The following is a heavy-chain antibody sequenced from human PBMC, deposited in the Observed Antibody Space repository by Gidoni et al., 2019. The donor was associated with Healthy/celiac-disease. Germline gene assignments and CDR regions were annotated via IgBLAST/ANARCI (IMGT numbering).Heavy chain of an antibody. J-gene: IGHJ3*02. CDR3: TTAFPMATMNGLHYAFDI. D-gene: IGHD5-12*01. CDR1: GFLFSNAW. CDR2: IKSKTDGGTT. Sequence: EVQLVESGGGLVKPGGSLRLSCAASGFLFSNAWMGRVRQAPGTGLEGVGRIKSKTDGGTTDYAAPVKGRFTISRDDSKNTLYLQMNSLKTEDTAVYYCTTAFPMATMNGLHYAFDIWGQGTMVTVSS. V-gene: IGHV3-15*01.